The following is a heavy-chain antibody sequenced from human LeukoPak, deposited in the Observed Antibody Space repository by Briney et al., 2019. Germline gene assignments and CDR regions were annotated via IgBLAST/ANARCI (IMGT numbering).Heavy chain of an antibody. V-gene: IGHV3-23*01. CDR3: AKDPNYYDSSGSFDY. J-gene: IGHJ4*02. CDR2: INGSGGST. Sequence: GGSLRLSCAASGFTFSSYGMSWVRQAPGKGLEWVSGINGSGGSTYYADSVKGRFTISRDNSKNTLYLQMNSLRAEDTAVYYCAKDPNYYDSSGSFDYWGQGTLVTVSS. D-gene: IGHD3-22*01. CDR1: GFTFSSYG.